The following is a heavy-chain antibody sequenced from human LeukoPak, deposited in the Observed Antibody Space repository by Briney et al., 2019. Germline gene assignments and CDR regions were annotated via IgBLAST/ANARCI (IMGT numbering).Heavy chain of an antibody. D-gene: IGHD3-10*01. Sequence: PGGSLRLSCAASGFTFSNYALNWVRQAPGKGLEWVSAISGSGGNTYYADSVKGRFTISRGNSRNTLYLQMNSLRAEDTAVYYCAKDPMASGSYLFDPWGQGTLVTVSS. CDR3: AKDPMASGSYLFDP. V-gene: IGHV3-23*01. CDR1: GFTFSNYA. J-gene: IGHJ5*02. CDR2: ISGSGGNT.